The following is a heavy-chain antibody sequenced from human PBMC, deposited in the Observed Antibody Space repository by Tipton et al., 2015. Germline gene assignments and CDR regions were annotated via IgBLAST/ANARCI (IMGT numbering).Heavy chain of an antibody. CDR2: ISNTGNT. J-gene: IGHJ6*02. V-gene: IGHV4-61*01. Sequence: TLSLTCTVSGGSVGSYNYYWSWIRQPPGKGLEWIGYISNTGNTHYNPSLKSRVTISLNTSKNQFSLKMSSVTAADTAVYFCARDLEHGMDVWGQGTTATVS. CDR3: ARDLEHGMDV. CDR1: GGSVGSYNYY.